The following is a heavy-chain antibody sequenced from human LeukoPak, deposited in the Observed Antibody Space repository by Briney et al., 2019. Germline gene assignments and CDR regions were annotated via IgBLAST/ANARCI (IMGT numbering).Heavy chain of an antibody. CDR2: IYHSGST. V-gene: IGHV4-30-2*01. Sequence: PSETLSLTCAVSGGSISSGGYSWSWLRQPPGKGLEWIGYIYHSGSTYYNPSLKSRVTISVDRSKNQFSLKLSSVTAADTAVYYCARTRGPYYFDYWGQGTLVTVSS. CDR1: GGSISSGGYS. CDR3: ARTRGPYYFDY. J-gene: IGHJ4*02. D-gene: IGHD3-10*01.